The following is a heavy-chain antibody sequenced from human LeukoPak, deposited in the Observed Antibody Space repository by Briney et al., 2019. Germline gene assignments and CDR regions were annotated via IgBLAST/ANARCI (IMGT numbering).Heavy chain of an antibody. Sequence: PSETLSLTCPVSGGSVSSSRYYWGWIRQPPGKGLEWIGSIYYTGSTYYKPSLKSRVAISVDASKNQFSLKLSSVTAADTAVYYCARRHFFHHTTVTTNYYFDYWGQGTLVTVSS. V-gene: IGHV4-39*01. CDR2: IYYTGST. CDR1: GGSVSSSRYY. CDR3: ARRHFFHHTTVTTNYYFDY. J-gene: IGHJ4*02. D-gene: IGHD4-17*01.